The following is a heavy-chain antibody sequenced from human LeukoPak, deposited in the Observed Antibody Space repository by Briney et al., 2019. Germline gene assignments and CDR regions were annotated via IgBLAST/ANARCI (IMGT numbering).Heavy chain of an antibody. J-gene: IGHJ3*02. D-gene: IGHD3-22*01. V-gene: IGHV3-48*03. CDR3: AKETYYYDTDAFDI. CDR2: ISSSGSTI. CDR1: GFTFSSYE. Sequence: GGSLRLSCAAPGFTFSSYEMNWVRQAPGKGLEWLSYISSSGSTIYYADSVKGRFTISRDNSKNTLYLQMNSLRAEDTAVYYCAKETYYYDTDAFDIWGQGTMVTVSS.